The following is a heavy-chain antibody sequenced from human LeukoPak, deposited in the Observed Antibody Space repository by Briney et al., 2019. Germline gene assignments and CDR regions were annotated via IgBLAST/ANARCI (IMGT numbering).Heavy chain of an antibody. Sequence: AGSLRLSRAVSGFSFSSFCMNWVRQPPGKGLEWVSSISPSGSLISYADSVKGRFTISRDNTNNSVYLQMSSLRVEDTGVYYCASTPLKIQPAAWGQGTLVAVSS. D-gene: IGHD5-18*01. CDR2: ISPSGSLI. J-gene: IGHJ4*02. V-gene: IGHV3-21*01. CDR1: GFSFSSFC. CDR3: ASTPLKIQPAA.